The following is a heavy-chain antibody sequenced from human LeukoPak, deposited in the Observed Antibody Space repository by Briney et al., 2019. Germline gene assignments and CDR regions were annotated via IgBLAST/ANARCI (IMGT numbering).Heavy chain of an antibody. Sequence: SETLSLTCAVYGGSFSGYYWSWIRQPPGKGLEWIGSIYSSGSTYYNPSLRTRVTISVDTSKNQFSLELTSMTAADTAVYYCARIIRPTGYYSNPKSGSFDFWGQGTLVTVSS. CDR1: GGSFSGYY. D-gene: IGHD3-9*01. CDR2: IYSSGST. V-gene: IGHV4-34*01. CDR3: ARIIRPTGYYSNPKSGSFDF. J-gene: IGHJ4*02.